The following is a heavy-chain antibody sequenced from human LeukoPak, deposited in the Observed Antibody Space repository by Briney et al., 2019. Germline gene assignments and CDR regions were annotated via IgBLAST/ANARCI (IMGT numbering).Heavy chain of an antibody. D-gene: IGHD3-3*01. CDR2: FYTSGST. CDR1: GGSISSGTYY. V-gene: IGHV4-61*02. CDR3: ARHGNFRSGLIDY. J-gene: IGHJ4*02. Sequence: SQTLSLTCTVSGGSISSGTYYWSWIRQPAGKGLEWIGRFYTSGSTNYNPSLKSRVTISVDTSKNQFSLKLSSVTAADTAVYYCARHGNFRSGLIDYWGQGTLVTVSS.